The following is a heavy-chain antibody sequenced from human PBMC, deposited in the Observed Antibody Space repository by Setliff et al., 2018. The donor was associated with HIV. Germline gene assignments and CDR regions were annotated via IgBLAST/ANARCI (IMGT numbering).Heavy chain of an antibody. CDR3: ASAGAWQRNALDI. Sequence: RASVKVSCKASGYTFTSYYIHWVRQAPGQGLEWMGVIHPSGGSTRNTQKFQGRVAMTRDTSTSTVYMELSSLRSEDTAVYYCASAGAWQRNALDIWGQGTTVTVSS. D-gene: IGHD5-12*01. V-gene: IGHV1-46*01. CDR1: GYTFTSYY. CDR2: IHPSGGST. J-gene: IGHJ3*02.